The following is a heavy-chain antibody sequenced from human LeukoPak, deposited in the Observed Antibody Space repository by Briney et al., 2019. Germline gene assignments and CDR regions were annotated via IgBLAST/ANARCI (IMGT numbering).Heavy chain of an antibody. CDR1: GGSISRFY. CDR2: VYYSGST. D-gene: IGHD6-19*01. J-gene: IGHJ4*01. V-gene: IGHV4-59*08. CDR3: ARGGWYVDY. Sequence: QVQLQESGPGLVKPSETLSLTCTVSGGSISRFYWSWIRQPPGKALEWIGYVYYSGSTNYNPSLRSRVTMSVDTSKNQFSLKLNSVTAADTAVYYCARGGWYVDYWGHESLVTVSS.